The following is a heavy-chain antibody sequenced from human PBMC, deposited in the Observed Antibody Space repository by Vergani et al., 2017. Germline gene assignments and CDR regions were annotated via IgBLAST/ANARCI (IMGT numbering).Heavy chain of an antibody. CDR2: INHSGST. Sequence: QVQLQQWGAGLLKPSETLSLTCAVYGGSFSGYYWSWIRQPPGKGLEWIGEINHSGSTNYNPSLKSRVTISVDTSKNQCSLKLSSVTAADTAVYYCARGMRMDVWGKGTTVTVSS. CDR1: GGSFSGYY. CDR3: ARGMRMDV. J-gene: IGHJ6*03. V-gene: IGHV4-34*01.